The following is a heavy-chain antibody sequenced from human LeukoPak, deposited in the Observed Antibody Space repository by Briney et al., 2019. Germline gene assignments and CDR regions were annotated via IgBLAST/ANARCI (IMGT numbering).Heavy chain of an antibody. V-gene: IGHV3-20*04. J-gene: IGHJ4*02. D-gene: IGHD3-9*01. CDR3: ARGDFYDILTGYYMYLDY. CDR1: GFTFDDYG. CDR2: INWNGGST. Sequence: PGGSLRLSCAASGFTFDDYGMSWVRQAPGKGLEWVSGINWNGGSTGYADSVKGRFTISRDNAKNSLYLQMNSLRAEDTALYYCARGDFYDILTGYYMYLDYWGQGTLVTVSS.